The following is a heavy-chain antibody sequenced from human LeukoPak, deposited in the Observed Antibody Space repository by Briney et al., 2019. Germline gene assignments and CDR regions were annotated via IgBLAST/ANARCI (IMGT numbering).Heavy chain of an antibody. CDR1: GGLISSGSYY. V-gene: IGHV4-61*02. D-gene: IGHD2-2*01. CDR2: MYTSGST. CDR3: ARDRENIVLVPGAKRKTWYFDY. J-gene: IGHJ4*02. Sequence: SQTLSLTCTVSGGLISSGSYYWSWIRQPAGKGLEWIGRMYTSGSTNYNPSLKSRVTISVDTSKNEFSLKLSSVTAADTAVYYCARDRENIVLVPGAKRKTWYFDYWGQGTLVTVSS.